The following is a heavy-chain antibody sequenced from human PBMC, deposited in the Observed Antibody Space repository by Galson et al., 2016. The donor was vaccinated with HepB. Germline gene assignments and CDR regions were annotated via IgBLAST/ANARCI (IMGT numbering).Heavy chain of an antibody. J-gene: IGHJ5*02. Sequence: SLRLSCAASGFTFNNFAMHWVRQAPGKGLEYVSGIRSTGDTTYNGDSVKDRFTISRDNSKNTVYLQMSSLRPEDTAVYYCVKCSQQLGRASGFDPWGQGTLVAVSS. CDR3: VKCSQQLGRASGFDP. CDR1: GFTFNNFA. V-gene: IGHV3-64D*08. CDR2: IRSTGDTT. D-gene: IGHD6-13*01.